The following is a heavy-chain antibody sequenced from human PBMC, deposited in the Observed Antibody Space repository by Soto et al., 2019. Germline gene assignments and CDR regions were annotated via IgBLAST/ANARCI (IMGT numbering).Heavy chain of an antibody. CDR3: AREGRSSSWLDYYYYGMDV. D-gene: IGHD6-13*01. Sequence: ASVKVSCKASGGTFSSYAISWVRQAPGQGLEWMGGIIPIFGTANYAQKFQGRVTITADKSTSTAYMELSSLRSEDTAVYYCAREGRSSSWLDYYYYGMDVWGQGTTVTVSS. CDR2: IIPIFGTA. CDR1: GGTFSSYA. J-gene: IGHJ6*02. V-gene: IGHV1-69*06.